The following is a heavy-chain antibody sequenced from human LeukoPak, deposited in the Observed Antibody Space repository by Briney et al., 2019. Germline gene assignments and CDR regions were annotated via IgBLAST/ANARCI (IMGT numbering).Heavy chain of an antibody. J-gene: IGHJ3*02. Sequence: SQTLSLTCAISGDSVSSNSSWNWIRQSPSRGLEWPGRTYYRSKWYNGYVVSVKSRININPDTSKNQFSLQLNSVTPEDTAVYYCARGGQGDGYSADEAFDIWGQGTMVTVS. V-gene: IGHV6-1*01. CDR2: TYYRSKWYN. CDR1: GDSVSSNSS. D-gene: IGHD5-18*01. CDR3: ARGGQGDGYSADEAFDI.